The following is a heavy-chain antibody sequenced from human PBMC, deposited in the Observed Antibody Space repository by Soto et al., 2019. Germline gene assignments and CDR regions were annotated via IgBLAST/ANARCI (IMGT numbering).Heavy chain of an antibody. V-gene: IGHV1-58*02. Sequence: ASVKVSCKASGFTFTSSAIQWVRQARGQRLEWIGWIVVGGGDTNYAQKFQERVTITRDMSTSTAYMELRSLRSDDTAVYYCAAAWWELLSGAFHIWGQGTMVTVSS. D-gene: IGHD1-26*01. J-gene: IGHJ3*02. CDR2: IVVGGGDT. CDR1: GFTFTSSA. CDR3: AAAWWELLSGAFHI.